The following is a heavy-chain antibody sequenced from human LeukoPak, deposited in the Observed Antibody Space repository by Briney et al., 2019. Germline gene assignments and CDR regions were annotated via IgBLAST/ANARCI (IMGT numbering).Heavy chain of an antibody. Sequence: GGSLRLSCAASGFTFSSYGMHWVRQAPGKGLEWVAVISYDGSNKYYADPVKGRFTISRDNSKNTLYLQMNSLRAEDTAVYYCAKAAGTTLDYWGQGTLVTVSS. CDR1: GFTFSSYG. CDR3: AKAAGTTLDY. CDR2: ISYDGSNK. J-gene: IGHJ4*02. V-gene: IGHV3-30*18. D-gene: IGHD1-1*01.